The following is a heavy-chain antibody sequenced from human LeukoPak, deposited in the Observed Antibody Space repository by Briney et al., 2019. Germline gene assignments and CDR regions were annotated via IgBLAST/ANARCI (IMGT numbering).Heavy chain of an antibody. V-gene: IGHV1-18*01. CDR2: ISAYNGNT. CDR1: GYTFTGYG. D-gene: IGHD3-10*01. Sequence: ASVKVSCKASGYTFTGYGISWVRQAPGQGLEWMGWISAYNGNTNYAQKLQGRVTMTTDTSTSTAYMELRSLRSDDTAVYYCARCYGSGSYYKDYGMDVWGQGTTVTVSS. J-gene: IGHJ6*02. CDR3: ARCYGSGSYYKDYGMDV.